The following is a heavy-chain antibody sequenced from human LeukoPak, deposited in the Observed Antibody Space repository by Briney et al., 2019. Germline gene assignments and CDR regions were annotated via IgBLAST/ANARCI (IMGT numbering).Heavy chain of an antibody. V-gene: IGHV1-46*01. CDR1: GYTFINYY. CDR3: ARDESTSILWW. CDR2: INPSCGST. Sequence: ASVKVSCKASGYTFINYYMHWVRQAPGQGLEWMGIINPSCGSTSYAQKFQGRVTMTRDTSTSTVYMELSSLRSEDTAVYYCARDESTSILWWWGQGTLVTVSS. J-gene: IGHJ1*01. D-gene: IGHD2-21*01.